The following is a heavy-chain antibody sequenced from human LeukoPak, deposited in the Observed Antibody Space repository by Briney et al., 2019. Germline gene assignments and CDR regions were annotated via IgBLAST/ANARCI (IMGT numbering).Heavy chain of an antibody. J-gene: IGHJ4*02. V-gene: IGHV3-30-3*01. D-gene: IGHD1-26*01. CDR3: ARAGGANLRGYYFDY. CDR1: GFTFSSYA. Sequence: GGSLRLSCAASGFTFSSYAMHWVRQAPGTGLEWVAVISYDGSNKYYADSVKGRFTISRDNSKNTLYLQMNSLRAEDTVVYYCARAGGANLRGYYFDYWGQGTLVTVSS. CDR2: ISYDGSNK.